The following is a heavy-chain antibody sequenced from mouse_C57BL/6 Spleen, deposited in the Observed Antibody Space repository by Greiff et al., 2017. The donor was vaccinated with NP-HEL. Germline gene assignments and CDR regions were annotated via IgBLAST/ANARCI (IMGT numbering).Heavy chain of an antibody. CDR3: AGGGHYGSSYGAY. Sequence: VQLQQSGAELVRPGTSVKVSCKASGYAFTNYLIEWVKQRPGQGLEWIGVINPGSGGTNYNEKFKGKATLTADKSSSTASMLLSRLTSEDSAVCVSAGGGHYGSSYGAYRGQGTLVTVSA. V-gene: IGHV1-54*01. CDR2: INPGSGGT. CDR1: GYAFTNYL. J-gene: IGHJ3*01. D-gene: IGHD1-1*01.